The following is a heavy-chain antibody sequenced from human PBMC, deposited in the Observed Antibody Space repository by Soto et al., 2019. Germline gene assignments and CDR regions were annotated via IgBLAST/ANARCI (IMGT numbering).Heavy chain of an antibody. D-gene: IGHD3-22*01. Sequence: QVQLVQSGAEVQKPGSSVKVSCKASGGTFSSYAISWVRQAPGQGLEWMGGIIPIFGTANYAQKFQGRVTITADESTRTAYMELSSLRSEDTAVYYCARAVDYYDSSGYLQGGFDYWGQGTLVTVSS. J-gene: IGHJ4*02. CDR3: ARAVDYYDSSGYLQGGFDY. V-gene: IGHV1-69*12. CDR2: IIPIFGTA. CDR1: GGTFSSYA.